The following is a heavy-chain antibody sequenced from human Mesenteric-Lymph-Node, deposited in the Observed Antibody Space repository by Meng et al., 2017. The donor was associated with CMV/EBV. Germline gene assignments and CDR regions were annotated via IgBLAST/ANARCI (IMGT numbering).Heavy chain of an antibody. CDR3: AKQFVNL. D-gene: IGHD3-16*02. CDR2: ISESGGTT. CDR1: GFTFSTYA. J-gene: IGHJ3*01. Sequence: GESLKISCAASGFTFSTYAIHWVRQAPGKGLEWVSSISESGGTTDYADSVKGRFTISRDNSKNTLYLQMSSLRAGDTAIYYCAKQFVNLWGQGTMVTVSS. V-gene: IGHV3-23*01.